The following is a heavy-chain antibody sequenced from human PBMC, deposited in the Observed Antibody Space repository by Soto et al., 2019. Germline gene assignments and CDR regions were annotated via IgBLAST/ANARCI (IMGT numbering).Heavy chain of an antibody. V-gene: IGHV1-18*01. Sequence: QIQLVQSGPEVKKPGASVKVSCKASGYTFSTYGITWVRQAPGQGLEWMGWINPSSGETNYAQNFQGRVTVTTDTSVTTAYLELRNLRSDDTAAYYCARDWYPRFDTWGQGTLVTVSS. CDR2: INPSSGET. CDR1: GYTFSTYG. CDR3: ARDWYPRFDT. J-gene: IGHJ5*02. D-gene: IGHD6-13*01.